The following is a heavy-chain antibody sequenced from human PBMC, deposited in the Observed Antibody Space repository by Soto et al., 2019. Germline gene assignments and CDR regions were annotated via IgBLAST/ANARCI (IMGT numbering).Heavy chain of an antibody. D-gene: IGHD2-8*02. J-gene: IGHJ4*02. CDR1: GGTFSTDA. CDR2: IIPIFGTP. V-gene: IGHV1-69*01. Sequence: QVQLVQSGAEVKKPGSSMKVSCKASGGTFSTDAISWVRQSRRQGLEWMGGIIPIFGTPNYAQTFQGRVTITADESTTTAYMELSSLTSDDTAVYFCARAVIKGLRATGSLDNCGQGTLVTVSS. CDR3: ARAVIKGLRATGSLDN.